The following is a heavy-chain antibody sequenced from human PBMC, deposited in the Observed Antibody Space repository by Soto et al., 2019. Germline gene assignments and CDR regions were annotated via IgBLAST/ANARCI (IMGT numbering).Heavy chain of an antibody. D-gene: IGHD4-4*01. V-gene: IGHV3-7*03. CDR3: AGSGAHDYNY. CDR2: IRPDGTET. Sequence: EVQLVQSGGGLVQPGGSLRLSCVGSGFTFTDFYMNWVRQAPGKGLEWVANIRPDGTETNYVESVRGRFTTSRDNAKNSLFLPMNSMRADDTALYYCAGSGAHDYNYWGQGILVTVSS. J-gene: IGHJ4*02. CDR1: GFTFTDFY.